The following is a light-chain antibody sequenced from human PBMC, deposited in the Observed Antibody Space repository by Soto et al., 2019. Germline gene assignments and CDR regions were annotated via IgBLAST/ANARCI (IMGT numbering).Light chain of an antibody. CDR3: SSYAGSNNLL. CDR2: EVS. Sequence: QSVLTQPPSASGSPGQSVTISCTGSSSDVVGYNYVSWYQQHPGKAPKLMIYEVSKRPSGVPDRFSGSKSGNTASLTVSGLQAEYEADYYCSSYAGSNNLLFGGGTKLTVL. CDR1: SSDVVGYNY. J-gene: IGLJ3*02. V-gene: IGLV2-8*01.